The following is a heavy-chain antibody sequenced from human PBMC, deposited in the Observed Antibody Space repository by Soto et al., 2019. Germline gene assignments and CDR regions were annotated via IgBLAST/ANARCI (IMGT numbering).Heavy chain of an antibody. J-gene: IGHJ4*02. CDR2: IYYTGST. CDR1: GSSMSPFY. V-gene: IGHV4-59*01. Sequence: SETLSLTCTVSGSSMSPFYWSWIRQPPGKGLEWIGYIYYTGSTNYNPSLKSRVTLSLGTSRNQLSLKLSSVTAADTAVYYCTRVGGYYGDYPNFDYWGPGTLVTVSS. D-gene: IGHD4-17*01. CDR3: TRVGGYYGDYPNFDY.